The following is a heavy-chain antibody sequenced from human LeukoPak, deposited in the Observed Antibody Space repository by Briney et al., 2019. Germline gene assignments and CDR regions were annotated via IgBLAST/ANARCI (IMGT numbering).Heavy chain of an antibody. D-gene: IGHD2-2*01. CDR2: IYYSGNT. CDR3: ARWYCSTGTCYYLDY. V-gene: IGHV4-59*01. Sequence: SETLSLTCTVSGGSINSYYWSWIRQPPGRGLEYIGHIYYSGNTDYNPSPKSRVTISVDTSKNQFSLKLNSVTAADTAVYYCARWYCSTGTCYYLDYWGQGTLVTVSS. J-gene: IGHJ4*02. CDR1: GGSINSYY.